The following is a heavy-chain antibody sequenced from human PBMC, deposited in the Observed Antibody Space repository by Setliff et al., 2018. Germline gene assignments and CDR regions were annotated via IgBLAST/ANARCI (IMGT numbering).Heavy chain of an antibody. Sequence: ASVKVSCKASGYTFTSYYMHWVRQAPGQGLEWMGIINPSGGSTSYAQKFQGRVTMTRDTSTSTVYMELSSLRSEDTAVHYCARSLSFLGGYYYYYMDVWGKGTKVTVSS. CDR1: GYTFTSYY. CDR3: ARSLSFLGGYYYYYMDV. V-gene: IGHV1-46*01. J-gene: IGHJ6*03. CDR2: INPSGGST. D-gene: IGHD3-16*02.